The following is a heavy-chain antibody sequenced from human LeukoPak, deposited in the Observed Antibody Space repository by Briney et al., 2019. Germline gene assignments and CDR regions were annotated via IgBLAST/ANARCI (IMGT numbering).Heavy chain of an antibody. D-gene: IGHD3-3*01. Sequence: VASVKVSCKASGGTFSSYSISWVRQAPRQGLEWMGWINAGNGNTKYSQKFQGRVTITRDTSASTAYMELSSLRSQDTAVYYCARSFSDSMDVWGQGTTVTVS. CDR2: INAGNGNT. CDR1: GGTFSSYS. V-gene: IGHV1-3*01. CDR3: ARSFSDSMDV. J-gene: IGHJ6*02.